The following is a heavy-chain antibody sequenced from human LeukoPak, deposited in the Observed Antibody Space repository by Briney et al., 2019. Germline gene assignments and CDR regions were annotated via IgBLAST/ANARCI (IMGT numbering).Heavy chain of an antibody. CDR1: GYTFTSYD. D-gene: IGHD1-26*01. J-gene: IGHJ5*02. Sequence: ASVKVSCKASGYTFTSYDINWVRQATGQGLEWMGGMNPNSGNTGYAQKFQGRVTMTRNTSISTAYMELSSLRSEDTAVYYCARGPATRIVGARKGWFDPWGQGTLVTVSS. CDR2: MNPNSGNT. V-gene: IGHV1-8*01. CDR3: ARGPATRIVGARKGWFDP.